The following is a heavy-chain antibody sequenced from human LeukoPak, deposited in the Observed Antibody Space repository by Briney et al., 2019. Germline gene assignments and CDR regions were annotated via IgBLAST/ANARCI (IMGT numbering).Heavy chain of an antibody. J-gene: IGHJ4*02. V-gene: IGHV3-30*18. CDR3: AKDSGSSPEYYFDY. CDR2: ISYDGSNK. D-gene: IGHD1-26*01. CDR1: GFTFSSYW. Sequence: GGSLRLSCAASGFTFSSYWMSWARQAPGKGLEWVAVISYDGSNKYYADSVKGRFTISRDNSKNTLYLQMNSLRAEDTAVYYCAKDSGSSPEYYFDYWGQGTLVTVSS.